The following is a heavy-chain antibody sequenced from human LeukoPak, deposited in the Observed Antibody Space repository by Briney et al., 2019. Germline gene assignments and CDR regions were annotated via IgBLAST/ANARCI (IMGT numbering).Heavy chain of an antibody. CDR2: ISSSGTSI. J-gene: IGHJ6*03. Sequence: GGSLRLSCAASGFTFSSYSMNWVRQAPGKGLEWVSYISSSGTSIYYSDSVKGRFTISRDTAKNSLYLQMNSLRAEDTAVYYCARDPTDYNYYMDVWGKGTTVTVSS. D-gene: IGHD4-17*01. CDR3: ARDPTDYNYYMDV. V-gene: IGHV3-48*01. CDR1: GFTFSSYS.